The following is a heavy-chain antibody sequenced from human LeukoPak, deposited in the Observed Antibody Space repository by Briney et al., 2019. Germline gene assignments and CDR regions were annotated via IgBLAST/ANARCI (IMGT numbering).Heavy chain of an antibody. CDR2: FDPEDGET. D-gene: IGHD3-22*01. CDR1: GYTLTELS. Sequence: GASVKVSCTVSGYTLTELSMHWVRQAPGKGLEWMGGFDPEDGETIYAQKFQGRVIMTEDTSTDTAYMELSSLRSEDTAVYYCATRSMSSGYLFDYWGQGTLVTVSS. V-gene: IGHV1-24*01. J-gene: IGHJ4*02. CDR3: ATRSMSSGYLFDY.